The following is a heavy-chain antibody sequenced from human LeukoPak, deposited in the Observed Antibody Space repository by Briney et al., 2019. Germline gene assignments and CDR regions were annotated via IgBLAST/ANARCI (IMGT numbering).Heavy chain of an antibody. Sequence: SETLSLTCAVSGDSISSSHWWSWVRQSPGKGLEWIGEIYHSGTTNYNPSLKSRVTISVDESKNQFSLKLNSVTAADTAVYYCARAFLVGYSPEEYFFDYWGQGTLVTVSS. D-gene: IGHD2-15*01. CDR1: GDSISSSHW. CDR3: ARAFLVGYSPEEYFFDY. V-gene: IGHV4-4*02. J-gene: IGHJ4*02. CDR2: IYHSGTT.